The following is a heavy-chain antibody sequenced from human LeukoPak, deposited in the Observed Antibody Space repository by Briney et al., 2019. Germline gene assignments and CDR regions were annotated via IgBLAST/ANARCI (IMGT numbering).Heavy chain of an antibody. CDR1: GFTFSSYG. D-gene: IGHD4/OR15-4a*01. CDR3: SASRPHYGDYYGLDV. V-gene: IGHV3-30*03. CDR2: ISYDGSHK. J-gene: IGHJ6*02. Sequence: TGRPLRLSCAASGFTFSSYGMHWVRQAPGKGLEWVAVISYDGSHKYSADSVKGRFTISRDNSKNTLYLQMNSLRTEDTAVYFCSASRPHYGDYYGLDVWGHGTTVTVSS.